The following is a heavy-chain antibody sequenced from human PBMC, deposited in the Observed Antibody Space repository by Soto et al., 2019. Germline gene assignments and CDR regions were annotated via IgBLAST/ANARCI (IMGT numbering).Heavy chain of an antibody. Sequence: PSETLSLTCAVYGGSFSCYYWSWIRQPPGKGLEWIGEINHSGSTNYNPSLKSRVTISVDTSKNQFSLKLSSVTAADTAVYYCARAMAVWAERYYYYGMDVWGQGTTVTVSS. J-gene: IGHJ6*02. CDR2: INHSGST. CDR3: ARAMAVWAERYYYYGMDV. D-gene: IGHD1-1*01. V-gene: IGHV4-34*01. CDR1: GGSFSCYY.